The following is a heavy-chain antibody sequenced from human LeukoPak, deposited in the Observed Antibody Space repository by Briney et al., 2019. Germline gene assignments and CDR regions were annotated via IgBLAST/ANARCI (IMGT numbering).Heavy chain of an antibody. CDR2: IYYSGST. CDR1: GGSFSGYY. CDR3: ARDRGYSGYETKFDP. Sequence: SETLSLTCAVYGGSFSGYYWSWIRQPPGKGLEWIGYIYYSGSTYYNPSLKSRVTISVDTSKNQFSLKLSSVTAADTAVYYCARDRGYSGYETKFDPWGQGTLVTVSS. V-gene: IGHV4-30-4*08. D-gene: IGHD5-12*01. J-gene: IGHJ5*02.